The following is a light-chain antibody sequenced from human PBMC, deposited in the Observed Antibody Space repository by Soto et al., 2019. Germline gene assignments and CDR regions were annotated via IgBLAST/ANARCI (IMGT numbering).Light chain of an antibody. CDR2: DVS. Sequence: DIPLTQSPSSLSASVGDRVTITCQASQEIHNYLNWYQQKPGKAPKRLISDVSKLETGVPSRISGSGSGTDFTLTISNLQPEDFATYHCQQYDNLPWTFGQGTKVEIK. CDR1: QEIHNY. J-gene: IGKJ1*01. V-gene: IGKV1-33*01. CDR3: QQYDNLPWT.